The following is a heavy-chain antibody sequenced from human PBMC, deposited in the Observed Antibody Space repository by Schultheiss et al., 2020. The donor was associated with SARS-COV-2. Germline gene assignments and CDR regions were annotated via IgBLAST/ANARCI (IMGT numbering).Heavy chain of an antibody. J-gene: IGHJ5*02. Sequence: SETLSLTCTVSGGSISSGSYYWSWIRQPPGKGLEWIGSIYYSGSTYYNPSLKSRVTISVDTSKNQFSLKLSSVTAADTAVYYCARPMGYSTSWFDPWGQGTLVTVSS. CDR2: IYYSGST. D-gene: IGHD4-11*01. V-gene: IGHV4-39*01. CDR3: ARPMGYSTSWFDP. CDR1: GGSISSGSYY.